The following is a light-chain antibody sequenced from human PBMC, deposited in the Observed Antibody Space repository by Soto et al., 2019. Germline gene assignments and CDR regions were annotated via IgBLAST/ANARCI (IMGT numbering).Light chain of an antibody. CDR2: DAS. Sequence: DIQMTQSPSSLSASVGDRVTITCRASQGISTWLAWYQQKPETAPKTLIFDASTLQSGVPSRFSGSGSGTDFTLTISSVQPEDFATYYCQQYKSYPLTFGGGTKVDIK. CDR3: QQYKSYPLT. CDR1: QGISTW. J-gene: IGKJ4*01. V-gene: IGKV1D-16*01.